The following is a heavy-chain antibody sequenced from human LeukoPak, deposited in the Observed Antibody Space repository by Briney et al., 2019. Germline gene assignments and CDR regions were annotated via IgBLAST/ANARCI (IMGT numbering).Heavy chain of an antibody. V-gene: IGHV3-9*01. J-gene: IGHJ4*02. Sequence: GGSLRLSCAVSGFTFDDYAMYWVRQAPGKGLEWVSGISWDSGSIAYADSVKGRFTISRDNAKNSLYLQINSLRAEDTALYYCAKGYCSSTSCLWIYWGQGTLVTVSS. CDR1: GFTFDDYA. D-gene: IGHD2-2*01. CDR3: AKGYCSSTSCLWIY. CDR2: ISWDSGSI.